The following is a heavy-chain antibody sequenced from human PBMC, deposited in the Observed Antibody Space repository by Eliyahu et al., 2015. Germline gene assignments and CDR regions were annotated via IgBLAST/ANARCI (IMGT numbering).Heavy chain of an antibody. CDR1: GGSISSGGYS. V-gene: IGHV4-30-2*01. CDR2: IYHSGST. Sequence: QLQLQESGSGLVKPSQTLSLTCXVPGGSISSGGYSWSWIRQPPGKGLEWIGYIYHSGSTYYNPSLKSRVTISVDRSKNQFSLKLSSVTAADTAVYYCARYSGYDWGGAFDIWGQGTMVTVSS. J-gene: IGHJ3*02. CDR3: ARYSGYDWGGAFDI. D-gene: IGHD5-12*01.